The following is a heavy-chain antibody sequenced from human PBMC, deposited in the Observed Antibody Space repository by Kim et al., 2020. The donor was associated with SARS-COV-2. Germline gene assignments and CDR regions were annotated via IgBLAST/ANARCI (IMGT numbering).Heavy chain of an antibody. Sequence: GGSLRLSCAASGFTFDDYAMHWVRQAPGKGLEWVSGISWNSGSIGYADSVKGRFTISRDNAKNSLYLQMNSLRAEDTALYYCAKDDGPYYGSGSYYHRDYYGMDVWGQGTTVTVS. CDR1: GFTFDDYA. CDR3: AKDDGPYYGSGSYYHRDYYGMDV. CDR2: ISWNSGSI. D-gene: IGHD3-10*01. V-gene: IGHV3-9*01. J-gene: IGHJ6*02.